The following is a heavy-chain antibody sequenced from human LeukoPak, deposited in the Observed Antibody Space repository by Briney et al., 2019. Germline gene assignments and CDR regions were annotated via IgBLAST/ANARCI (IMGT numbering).Heavy chain of an antibody. V-gene: IGHV3-53*01. D-gene: IGHD3-22*01. J-gene: IGHJ6*02. CDR1: GFTFSSYA. CDR2: IYSGGST. CDR3: ARDGTGRDYYDSSGYLTTYYYYYGMDV. Sequence: PGGSLRLSCAASGFTFSSYAMSWVRQAPGKGLEWVSVIYSGGSTYYADSVKGRFTISRDNSKNTLYLQMNSLRAEDTAVYYCARDGTGRDYYDSSGYLTTYYYYYGMDVWGQGTTVTVSS.